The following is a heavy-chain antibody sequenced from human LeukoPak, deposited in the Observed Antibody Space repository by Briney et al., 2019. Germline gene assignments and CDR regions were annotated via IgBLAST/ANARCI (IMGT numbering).Heavy chain of an antibody. Sequence: GGSLRLSCAASGFTFSSYAMSWVRQAPGKGLEWVSAISGSGGSTYYADSVKGRFTISRDNSKNTLYLQMNSLRAEDTAVYYCAKSLWCSGGSCYSASFDYWGQGTLATVSS. CDR2: ISGSGGST. V-gene: IGHV3-23*01. J-gene: IGHJ4*02. CDR3: AKSLWCSGGSCYSASFDY. CDR1: GFTFSSYA. D-gene: IGHD2-15*01.